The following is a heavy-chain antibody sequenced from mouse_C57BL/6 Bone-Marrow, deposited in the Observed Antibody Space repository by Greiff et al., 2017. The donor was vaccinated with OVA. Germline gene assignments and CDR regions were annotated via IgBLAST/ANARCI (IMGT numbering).Heavy chain of an antibody. D-gene: IGHD2-5*01. J-gene: IGHJ2*01. CDR2: INYDGSST. Sequence: EVKLVESEGGLVQPGSSMKLSCTASGFTFSDYYMAWVRQVPEKGLEWVANINYDGSSTYYLDSLKSRFIISRDNAKNSLYLQMSSLKSEDTATYYCARVAYYSNWGYYFDYWGQGTTLTVSS. CDR1: GFTFSDYY. V-gene: IGHV5-16*01. CDR3: ARVAYYSNWGYYFDY.